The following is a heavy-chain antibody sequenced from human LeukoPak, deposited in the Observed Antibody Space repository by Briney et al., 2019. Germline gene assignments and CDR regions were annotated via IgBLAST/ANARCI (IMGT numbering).Heavy chain of an antibody. CDR1: GGSISSNSYY. CDR2: IYYSGST. D-gene: IGHD2-2*01. V-gene: IGHV4-39*01. Sequence: SETLSLTCTVSGGSISSNSYYWGWIRHPPGKGLEWIGSIYYSGSTYYNPSLKTRVTISLDTSKNQFSLKLSSVTAADTAVYYCATQLGYCSSTTCQDFDYWGQGTLVTVSS. J-gene: IGHJ4*02. CDR3: ATQLGYCSSTTCQDFDY.